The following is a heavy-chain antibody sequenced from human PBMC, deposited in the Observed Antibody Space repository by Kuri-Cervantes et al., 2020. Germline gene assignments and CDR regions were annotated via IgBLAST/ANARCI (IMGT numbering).Heavy chain of an antibody. D-gene: IGHD3-22*01. CDR2: IDWDDDK. V-gene: IGHV2-5*08. Sequence: SGPTLVKPTQTLTLTCTFSGFSLSTSGMCVSWIRQPPGKALEWLARIDWDDDKRYSPSLKSRLTITKDTSKNQVVLTMTNMDPVDTATYYCAHTEGYSLKYNWFDPWGQGTLVTVSS. J-gene: IGHJ5*02. CDR3: AHTEGYSLKYNWFDP. CDR1: GFSLSTSGMC.